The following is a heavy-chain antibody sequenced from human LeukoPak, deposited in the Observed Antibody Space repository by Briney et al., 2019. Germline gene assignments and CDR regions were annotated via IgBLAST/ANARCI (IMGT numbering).Heavy chain of an antibody. CDR3: AMLGYCSGGSCYYFDY. D-gene: IGHD2-15*01. Sequence: ASVKVSCKASGGTFSSYAISWVRQAPGQGLEWRGRIIPIFGTANYAQKSQGRVTITADKSTSTAYMELSSLRSEDTAVYYCAMLGYCSGGSCYYFDYWGQGTLVTVSS. J-gene: IGHJ4*02. CDR2: IIPIFGTA. V-gene: IGHV1-69*06. CDR1: GGTFSSYA.